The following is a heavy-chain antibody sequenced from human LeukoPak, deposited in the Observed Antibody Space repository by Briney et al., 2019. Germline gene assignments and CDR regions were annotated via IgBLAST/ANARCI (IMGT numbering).Heavy chain of an antibody. CDR1: GFTFSSYW. J-gene: IGHJ4*02. D-gene: IGHD3-10*01. V-gene: IGHV3-7*03. CDR2: INQDGSEK. Sequence: PGGSLRLSCAASGFTFSSYWMSWVRQAPGKGLEWVANINQDGSEKYYVDSVKGRFTISRDNANSSLYLQMNSLRAEDTAVYYCARTATPMAYFDYWGQGTLVTVSS. CDR3: ARTATPMAYFDY.